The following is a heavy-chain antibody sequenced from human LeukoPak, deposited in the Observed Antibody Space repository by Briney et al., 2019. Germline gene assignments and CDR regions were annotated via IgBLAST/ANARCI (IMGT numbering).Heavy chain of an antibody. CDR3: ARDGGGYYGMDV. J-gene: IGHJ6*02. V-gene: IGHV4-61*01. D-gene: IGHD3-16*01. Sequence: SETLSLTCIVSGGSISSSSHYWGWIRQPPGKGLEWIGYIYYSGSTNYNPSLKSRVTISVDTSKNQFSLKLSSVTAADTAVYYCARDGGGYYGMDVWGQGTTVTVSS. CDR2: IYYSGST. CDR1: GGSISSSSHY.